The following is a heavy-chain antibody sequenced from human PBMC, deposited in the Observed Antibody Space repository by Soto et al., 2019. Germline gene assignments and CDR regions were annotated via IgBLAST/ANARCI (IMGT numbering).Heavy chain of an antibody. V-gene: IGHV3-48*02. CDR3: ARAVTWGLDV. J-gene: IGHJ6*02. D-gene: IGHD3-10*01. CDR2: ISRSSTRI. Sequence: EVQLVESGGGLVQPGGSLRLSCGASGFTFSLYSMGWVRQALGKGLEWVSYISRSSTRIHYAHSVKGRFTISRDDATNPMHLQMNSLRDGDTAVYNCARAVTWGLDVWGQGTPVSISS. CDR1: GFTFSLYS.